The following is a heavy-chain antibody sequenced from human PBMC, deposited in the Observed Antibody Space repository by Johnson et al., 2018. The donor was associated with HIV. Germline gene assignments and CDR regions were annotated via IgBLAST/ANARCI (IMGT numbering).Heavy chain of an antibody. CDR3: ARDGWELLQGGGAFDI. Sequence: VQLVESGGGLVQPGGSLRLSCAASGFTFSSYWMSLVRQAPGKGLEWVANIKHDGREKYYVASVKGRFTISRANAKNSLYLHMNRLRAEDTAVYYCARDGWELLQGGGAFDIWGQGTMVTVSS. J-gene: IGHJ3*02. CDR1: GFTFSSYW. CDR2: IKHDGREK. V-gene: IGHV3-7*01. D-gene: IGHD1-26*01.